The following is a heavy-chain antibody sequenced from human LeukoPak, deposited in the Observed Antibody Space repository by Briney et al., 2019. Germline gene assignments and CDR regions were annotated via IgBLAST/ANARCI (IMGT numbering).Heavy chain of an antibody. Sequence: GGSLRLSCAASGFSVSDNYMSWVRQAPGKGLEWVSVIYTGGSTYYADSVRGRFTISRDNSKNTLFLQMNSLRAEDTAVYYCASRRGYKFGYWGQGILVTVSS. CDR1: GFSVSDNY. D-gene: IGHD5-24*01. J-gene: IGHJ4*02. CDR2: IYTGGST. V-gene: IGHV3-53*01. CDR3: ASRRGYKFGY.